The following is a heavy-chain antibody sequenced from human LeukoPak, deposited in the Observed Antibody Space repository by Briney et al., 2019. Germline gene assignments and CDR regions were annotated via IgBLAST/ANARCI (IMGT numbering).Heavy chain of an antibody. Sequence: ASVKVSCKTSGYTFTKYYMHWVRQAPGQGLEWMGIINIGGGTTIYAQKFQGRVTMTRDTSTSTAYMEMSSLTSEDTAVYCCVRDHEYGDNDYWGQGTLVTVSS. CDR1: GYTFTKYY. D-gene: IGHD4/OR15-4a*01. CDR2: INIGGGTT. J-gene: IGHJ4*02. CDR3: VRDHEYGDNDY. V-gene: IGHV1-46*01.